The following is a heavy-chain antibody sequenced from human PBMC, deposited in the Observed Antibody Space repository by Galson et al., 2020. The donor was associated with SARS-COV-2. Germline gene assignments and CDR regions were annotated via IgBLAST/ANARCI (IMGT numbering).Heavy chain of an antibody. CDR1: GGSISSGGYY. V-gene: IGHV4-31*03. CDR3: ARARFLEWLQDYYGMDV. D-gene: IGHD3-3*01. CDR2: IYYSGST. J-gene: IGHJ6*02. Sequence: ETSETLSLTCTVSGGSISSGGYYWSWIRQHPGKGLEWIVYIYYSGSTYYNPSLKSRVTISVDTSKNQFSLKLSSVTAADTAVYYCARARFLEWLQDYYGMDVWGQGTTVTVSS.